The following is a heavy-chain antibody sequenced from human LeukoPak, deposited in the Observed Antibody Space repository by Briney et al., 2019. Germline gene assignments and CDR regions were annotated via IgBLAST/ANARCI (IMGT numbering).Heavy chain of an antibody. V-gene: IGHV3-53*01. CDR1: GXTVXSNY. CDR3: ARGAGYNYPYYFDY. D-gene: IGHD5-24*01. J-gene: IGHJ4*02. CDR2: IYGGGNI. Sequence: LXLSXXXXGXTVXSNYMNWVRQAPXKGLEWVSVIYGGGNIYYADSVKGRFTISRDNSKNTLYLQMNSLRAEDTAVYYCARGAGYNYPYYFDYWGQGTLVTVSS.